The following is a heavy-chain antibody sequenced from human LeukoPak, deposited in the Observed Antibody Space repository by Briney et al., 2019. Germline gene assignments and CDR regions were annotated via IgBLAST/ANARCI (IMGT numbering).Heavy chain of an antibody. CDR1: GGSFSGYY. D-gene: IGHD3-10*01. CDR3: ARLDASLTPGLGSYPDI. Sequence: SETLSLTCAVYGGSFSGYYWGWIRQPPEKGLEWIGSIYYNGNTYYNPSLKSRVTISLDASKVQFSLKLTSMTAADTAVYSCARLDASLTPGLGSYPDIWGQGMLVTVSS. CDR2: IYYNGNT. J-gene: IGHJ4*02. V-gene: IGHV4-39*01.